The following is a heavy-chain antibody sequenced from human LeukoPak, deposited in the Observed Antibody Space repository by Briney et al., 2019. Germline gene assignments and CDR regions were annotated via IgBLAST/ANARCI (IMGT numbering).Heavy chain of an antibody. CDR2: IYYSGST. CDR3: ARITMIGDAFDI. J-gene: IGHJ3*02. Sequence: PSETLSLTCTVSGGSISSSSYYWGWIRQPPGKGLEWVGSIYYSGSTYYNPSLKSRVTISVDTSKNQFSLKLSSVTAADTAVYYCARITMIGDAFDIWGQGTMVTVSS. D-gene: IGHD3-22*01. CDR1: GGSISSSSYY. V-gene: IGHV4-39*07.